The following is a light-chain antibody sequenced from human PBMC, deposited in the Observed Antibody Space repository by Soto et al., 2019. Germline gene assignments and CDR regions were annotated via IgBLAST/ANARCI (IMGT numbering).Light chain of an antibody. V-gene: IGLV1-51*01. CDR3: GTWDISLSVV. CDR2: DND. J-gene: IGLJ2*01. CDR1: SSNIAKNY. Sequence: QSVLTQPPSVSAAPGQKVTISCSGSSSNIAKNYVYWYQQLPGTAPKLLIFDNDKRPSGIPDRLSGSKSGTSATLGITGLQTGDEADYYCGTWDISLSVVFGGGTKLTVL.